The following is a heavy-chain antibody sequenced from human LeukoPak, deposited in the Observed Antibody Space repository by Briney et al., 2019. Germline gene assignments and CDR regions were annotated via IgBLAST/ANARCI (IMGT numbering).Heavy chain of an antibody. V-gene: IGHV3-9*01. Sequence: SLRLSCAASGFTFSSYAMSWVRQAPGKGLEWVSGISWNSGSIGYADSVKGRFTISRDNAKNSLYLQMNSLRAEDTALYYCAKDISYYYGSGTINPFDYWGQGTLVTVSS. J-gene: IGHJ4*02. CDR2: ISWNSGSI. CDR3: AKDISYYYGSGTINPFDY. CDR1: GFTFSSYA. D-gene: IGHD3-10*01.